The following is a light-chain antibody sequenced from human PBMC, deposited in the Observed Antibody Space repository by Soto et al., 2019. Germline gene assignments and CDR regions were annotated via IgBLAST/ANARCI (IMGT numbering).Light chain of an antibody. CDR3: QQYNSYRRT. CDR1: QSISSY. V-gene: IGKV1-39*01. Sequence: DIQMTQSPSSLSASVGDRVTITCRASQSISSYLNWYQQKPGKAPELLIYAASTLQSGVPSRFSGSGSGTDFTLTISCLQPDDFATYYCQQYNSYRRTFGQGTKVDIK. CDR2: AAS. J-gene: IGKJ1*01.